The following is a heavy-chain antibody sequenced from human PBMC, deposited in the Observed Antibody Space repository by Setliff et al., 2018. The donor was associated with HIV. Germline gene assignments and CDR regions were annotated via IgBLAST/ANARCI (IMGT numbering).Heavy chain of an antibody. CDR2: IHTSGST. V-gene: IGHV4-61*09. Sequence: SETLSLTCTVSGGSISSGSYYWSWIRQPAGKGLEWIGHIHTSGSTKYNPSLKSRVIISVDTSYSHFSLRLSSVTAADTAVYYCARTQPDTIFGVVVFDCWGQGKMVTVSS. CDR3: ARTQPDTIFGVVVFDC. CDR1: GGSISSGSYY. J-gene: IGHJ4*02. D-gene: IGHD3-3*01.